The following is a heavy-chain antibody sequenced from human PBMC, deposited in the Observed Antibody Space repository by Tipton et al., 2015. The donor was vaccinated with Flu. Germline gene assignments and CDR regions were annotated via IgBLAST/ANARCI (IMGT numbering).Heavy chain of an antibody. J-gene: IGHJ4*02. CDR3: ARVLAGHFGEGYFFDY. CDR1: GGSITNYY. Sequence: LRLSCSVSGGSITNYYWSWIRQPPGKGLGWIGYIYSSGSTTYNPSLKSRVSMSADTSMNQFSLRLNSMTAADTAIYYCARVLAGHFGEGYFFDYWGRERWSPSPQ. D-gene: IGHD3-10*01. V-gene: IGHV4-59*01. CDR2: IYSSGST.